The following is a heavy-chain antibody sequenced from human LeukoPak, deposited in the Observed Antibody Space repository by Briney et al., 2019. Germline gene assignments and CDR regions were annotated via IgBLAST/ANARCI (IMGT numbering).Heavy chain of an antibody. CDR1: GFTFSRYG. J-gene: IGHJ6*02. D-gene: IGHD4-23*01. CDR3: ARANSVYYYGMDV. V-gene: IGHV3-33*01. CDR2: IWYDGSNK. Sequence: GGSLRLSCAASGFTFSRYGMQWVRQAPGKGLEWVAVIWYDGSNKYYADSVKGRFTISRDNSKNTLYLQMNSLRAEDTAVYYCARANSVYYYGMDVLGQGTTVTVSS.